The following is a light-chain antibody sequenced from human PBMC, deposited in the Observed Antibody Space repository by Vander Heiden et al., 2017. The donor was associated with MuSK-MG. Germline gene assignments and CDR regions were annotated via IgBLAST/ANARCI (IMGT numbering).Light chain of an antibody. CDR2: MGS. V-gene: IGKV2-28*01. Sequence: DIVMTQSPPSLSVTPGEPASFSCRSSQSLLQSNGDTYLHWYLQKPGQSPQLLIYMGSNRAAGVPDRFSGSGSGTYFTLNISRVESEDVGVYYCMQSLQNPLTFGGGTNVE. CDR3: MQSLQNPLT. J-gene: IGKJ4*01. CDR1: QSLLQSNGDTY.